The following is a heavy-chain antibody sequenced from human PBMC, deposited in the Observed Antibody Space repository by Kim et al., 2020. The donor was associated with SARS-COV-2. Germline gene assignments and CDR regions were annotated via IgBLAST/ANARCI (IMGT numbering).Heavy chain of an antibody. Sequence: GGSLRLSCAASGFTFSSYSMNWVRQAPGKGLEWVSSISSSSSYIYYADSVKGRFTISRDNAKNSLYLQMNSLRAEDTAVYYCARDQAGERLFRVYYYYYYGMDVWGQGTTVTVSS. V-gene: IGHV3-21*01. J-gene: IGHJ6*02. D-gene: IGHD2-21*01. CDR3: ARDQAGERLFRVYYYYYYGMDV. CDR2: ISSSSSYI. CDR1: GFTFSSYS.